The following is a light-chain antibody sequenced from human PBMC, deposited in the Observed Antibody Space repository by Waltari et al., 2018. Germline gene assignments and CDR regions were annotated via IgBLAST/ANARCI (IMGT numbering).Light chain of an antibody. CDR3: QQYGSSYT. CDR2: GAS. Sequence: ELVLTQSPGTLSLSPGEIATLSCRASQSVSSNYLAWYQHKPGQAPRPLIYGASSRATGIAGRFSGSGSGTDFTLTISRLEPEDFAVYHCQQYGSSYTFGQGTKLEIK. V-gene: IGKV3-20*01. J-gene: IGKJ2*01. CDR1: QSVSSNY.